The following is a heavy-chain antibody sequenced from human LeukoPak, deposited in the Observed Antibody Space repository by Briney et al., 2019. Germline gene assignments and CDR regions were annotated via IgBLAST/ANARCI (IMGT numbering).Heavy chain of an antibody. D-gene: IGHD6-13*01. CDR2: IYYSGST. CDR1: GGSISSSSYY. Sequence: SETLSLTCTVSGGSISSSSYYWGWIRQPPGKGLEWIGSIYYSGSTYYNPSLKSRVTISVDTSKNQFSLKLSSVTAADTAVYYCARQAVVRSSWLIDYWGQGTLVTVSS. V-gene: IGHV4-39*01. CDR3: ARQAVVRSSWLIDY. J-gene: IGHJ4*02.